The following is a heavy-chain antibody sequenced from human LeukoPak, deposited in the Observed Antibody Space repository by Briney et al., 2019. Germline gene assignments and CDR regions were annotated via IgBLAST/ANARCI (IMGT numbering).Heavy chain of an antibody. Sequence: GSLRLSCAASGFTFNNAWMRWVRQPPGKGLEWIGEINHSGSTNYNPSLKSRVTISVDTSKNQFSLKLSSVTAADTAVYYCARGSPYYGMDVWGQGTTVTVSS. CDR3: ARGSPYYGMDV. CDR1: GFTFNNAW. CDR2: INHSGST. J-gene: IGHJ6*02. V-gene: IGHV4-34*01.